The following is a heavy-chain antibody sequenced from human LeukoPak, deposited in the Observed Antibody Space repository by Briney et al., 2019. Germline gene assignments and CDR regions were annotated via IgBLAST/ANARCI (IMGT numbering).Heavy chain of an antibody. CDR3: ARVTGYTIEDYFDY. Sequence: SQTLSLTCTVSGVSMTSDNYYWSWIRQPPGKGLEWIGYIYYSGSTNYNPSLKSRVTISVKTSKNQFSLKLRSVTAADTAVYYCARVTGYTIEDYFDYWGQGTLVTVSS. D-gene: IGHD3-9*01. CDR2: IYYSGST. J-gene: IGHJ4*02. CDR1: GVSMTSDNYY. V-gene: IGHV4-61*01.